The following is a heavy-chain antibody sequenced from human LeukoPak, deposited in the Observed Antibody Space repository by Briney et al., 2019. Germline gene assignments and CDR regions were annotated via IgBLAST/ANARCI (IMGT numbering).Heavy chain of an antibody. J-gene: IGHJ5*02. CDR3: ARGYYYDSSGYSVWFDP. D-gene: IGHD3-22*01. Sequence: SETLSLTCTVSGGSISSSSYYWGWIRQPPGKGLEWIGSIYYSGSTYYNPSLKSRVTISVDTSKNQFSLKLSSVTAADTAVYYCARGYYYDSSGYSVWFDPWGQGTLVTVSS. CDR2: IYYSGST. CDR1: GGSISSSSYY. V-gene: IGHV4-39*07.